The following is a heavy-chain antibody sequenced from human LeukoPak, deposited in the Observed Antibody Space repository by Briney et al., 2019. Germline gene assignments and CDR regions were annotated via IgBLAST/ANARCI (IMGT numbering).Heavy chain of an antibody. D-gene: IGHD2/OR15-2a*01. Sequence: ASVKVSCKASGGTFSSYAISWVRQAPGQGLEWMGIINPSGGSTSYAQKFQGRVTMTRDTSTSTVYMELSSLRSEDTAVYYCATFARGFDYWGQGTLVTVSS. J-gene: IGHJ4*02. CDR3: ATFARGFDY. V-gene: IGHV1-46*01. CDR1: GGTFSSYA. CDR2: INPSGGST.